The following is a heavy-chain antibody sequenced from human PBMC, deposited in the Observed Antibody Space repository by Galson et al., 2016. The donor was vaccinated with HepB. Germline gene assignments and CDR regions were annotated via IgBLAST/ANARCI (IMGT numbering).Heavy chain of an antibody. V-gene: IGHV3-13*01. CDR2: ISNDGGT. CDR1: GFTVSSYD. Sequence: SLRLSCAASGFTVSSYDMHWVRQAAAKGLEWVSRISNDGGTNYPDSVKGRFTISRNNAKNSLYHQMTSLRAGDTAVYYCARSPPIGSGNYYNPNFDYWGQGILVTVSS. J-gene: IGHJ4*02. CDR3: ARSPPIGSGNYYNPNFDY. D-gene: IGHD3-10*01.